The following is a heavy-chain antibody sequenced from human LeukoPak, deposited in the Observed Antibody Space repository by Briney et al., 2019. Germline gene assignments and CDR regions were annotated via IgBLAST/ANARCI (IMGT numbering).Heavy chain of an antibody. V-gene: IGHV3-21*01. Sequence: PGGSLRLSCAASGFTFSSYSMNWVRQAPGKGLEWVSSISSSSYIYYADSVKGRFTISRDNAKNSLYLQMNSLRAEDTAVYYCARFGAPHTYYYDSSGYRHDAFDIWGQGTMVTVSS. D-gene: IGHD3-22*01. CDR2: ISSSSYI. CDR3: ARFGAPHTYYYDSSGYRHDAFDI. J-gene: IGHJ3*02. CDR1: GFTFSSYS.